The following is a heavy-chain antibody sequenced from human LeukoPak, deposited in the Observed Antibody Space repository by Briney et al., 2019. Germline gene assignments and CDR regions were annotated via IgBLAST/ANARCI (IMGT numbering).Heavy chain of an antibody. CDR3: TTARRSALEAFDI. CDR1: GGSFSGYY. CDR2: IKSKTDGGTT. Sequence: PSETLSLTCAVYGGSFSGYYWSWVRQAPGKGLEWVGRIKSKTDGGTTDYAAPVKGRFTISRDDSKNTLYLQMNSLKTEDTAVYYCTTARRSALEAFDIWGQGTMVTVSS. V-gene: IGHV3-15*01. J-gene: IGHJ3*02. D-gene: IGHD5-18*01.